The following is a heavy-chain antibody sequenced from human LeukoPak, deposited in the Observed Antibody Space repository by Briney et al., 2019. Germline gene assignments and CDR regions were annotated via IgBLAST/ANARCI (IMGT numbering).Heavy chain of an antibody. Sequence: PGRSLRLFCAAAGFIFSNSWMHSVRQAPGKGLVWVSRINSDGTTTYYADYVKGRFTISRDNAKNTLFLQMNSLRPEGTALYDCASDPYLANFWTGYPHYWGQGTLVTVSS. D-gene: IGHD3/OR15-3a*01. J-gene: IGHJ4*02. CDR2: INSDGTTT. CDR1: GFIFSNSW. V-gene: IGHV3-74*01. CDR3: ASDPYLANFWTGYPHY.